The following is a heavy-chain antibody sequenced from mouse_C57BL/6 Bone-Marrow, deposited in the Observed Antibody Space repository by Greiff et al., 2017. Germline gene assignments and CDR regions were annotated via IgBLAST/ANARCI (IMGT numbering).Heavy chain of an antibody. J-gene: IGHJ1*03. Sequence: EVQLQQSVAELVRPGASVKLSCTASGFTIKNTYMHWVKQRPEQGLEWIGRIDPANGNTKYDPKFQGKATLTADTSSNTAYLQLSSLTSEDTAIYYCASDSGYWYFDVWGTGTTVTVSA. D-gene: IGHD1-3*01. CDR1: GFTIKNTY. V-gene: IGHV14-3*01. CDR2: IDPANGNT. CDR3: ASDSGYWYFDV.